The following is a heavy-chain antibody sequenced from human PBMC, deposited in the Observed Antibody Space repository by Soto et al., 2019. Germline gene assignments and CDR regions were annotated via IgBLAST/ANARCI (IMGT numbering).Heavy chain of an antibody. V-gene: IGHV1-69*12. J-gene: IGHJ6*02. CDR2: IMPVFPTP. CDR3: ARDKDRQQLGGNYYYIMDV. D-gene: IGHD3-3*02. CDR1: GGTFRTSA. Sequence: QVQLVQSGAEVKKPGSSVRVSCKTSGGTFRTSAISWVRQAPGQRLEWMGGIMPVFPTPDYAQKFQGRVTITADESTSTAYMEFSSLRSEDSAVYYCARDKDRQQLGGNYYYIMDVWGQGTTVTVSS.